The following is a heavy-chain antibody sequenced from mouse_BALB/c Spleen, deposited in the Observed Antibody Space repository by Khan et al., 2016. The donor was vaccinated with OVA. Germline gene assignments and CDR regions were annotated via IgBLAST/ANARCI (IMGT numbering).Heavy chain of an antibody. CDR2: INPDNGDT. CDR3: AKGLWDY. J-gene: IGHJ2*01. CDR1: GYTFTDHY. V-gene: IGHV1-26*01. D-gene: IGHD6-1*01. Sequence: VRLQQSGPELVKPGASVKMSCKACGYTFTDHYMKWVRQSHGKILEWIADINPDNGDTFYNEKFKDKATLTVDKSSSTAYMQLNSLTSEDSAVYFCAKGLWDYWGQGTTLTVSS.